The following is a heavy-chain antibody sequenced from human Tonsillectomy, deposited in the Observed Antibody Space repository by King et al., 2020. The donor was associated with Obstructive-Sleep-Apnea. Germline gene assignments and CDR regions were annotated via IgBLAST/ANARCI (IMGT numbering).Heavy chain of an antibody. CDR3: ARGRGYRGYDFGFLLDY. Sequence: QLQESGPGLVKPSQTLSLTCTVSGGSISSDTYYWSWIRQHPGKGLEWIGYLYYTGSTYYHPSLKRRITVSAETSKNQFSLRLSSVTAADTAVYYCARGRGYRGYDFGFLLDYWGQGTLVTVS. CDR1: GGSISSDTYY. J-gene: IGHJ4*02. CDR2: LYYTGST. V-gene: IGHV4-31*03. D-gene: IGHD5-12*01.